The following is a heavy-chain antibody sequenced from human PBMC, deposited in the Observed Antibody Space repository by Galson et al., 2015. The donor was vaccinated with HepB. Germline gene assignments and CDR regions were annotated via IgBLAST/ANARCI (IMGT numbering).Heavy chain of an antibody. J-gene: IGHJ4*02. D-gene: IGHD5-18*01. CDR3: ARALSRGYSYGIFDY. CDR1: GYTFTSYG. Sequence: SVKVSCKASGYTFTSYGISWVRQAPGQGLEWMGWISAYNGNTNYAQKLQGRVTMTTDTSTSTAYMELRSLRSDDTAVYYCARALSRGYSYGIFDYWGQGTLVTVSS. V-gene: IGHV1-18*04. CDR2: ISAYNGNT.